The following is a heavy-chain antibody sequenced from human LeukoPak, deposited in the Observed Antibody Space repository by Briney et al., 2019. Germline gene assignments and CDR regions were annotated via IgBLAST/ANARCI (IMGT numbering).Heavy chain of an antibody. D-gene: IGHD7-27*01. J-gene: IGHJ4*02. Sequence: ASVKVSCKASGYTFTSYYMHWVRQAPGQGLEWMGIISPSGGSTSYAQKFQGRVTMTRDTSISTAYMELSSLTFEDTAVYYCARGPPNWGMVGYWGQGTLVTVSS. V-gene: IGHV1-46*01. CDR1: GYTFTSYY. CDR3: ARGPPNWGMVGY. CDR2: ISPSGGST.